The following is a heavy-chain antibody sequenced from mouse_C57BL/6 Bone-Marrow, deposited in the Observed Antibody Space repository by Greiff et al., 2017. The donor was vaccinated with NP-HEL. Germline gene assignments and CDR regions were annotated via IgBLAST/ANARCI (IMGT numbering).Heavy chain of an antibody. J-gene: IGHJ1*03. CDR3: ARDAGYGYFDV. Sequence: EVQGVESGGGLVQSGRSLRLSFATSGFTFSDFYMEWVRQAPGKGLEWIAASRNKANDYTTEYSASVKGRFIVSRDTSQSILYLQMNALRAEDTAIYYCARDAGYGYFDVWGTGTTVTVSS. CDR2: SRNKANDYTT. V-gene: IGHV7-1*01. CDR1: GFTFSDFY.